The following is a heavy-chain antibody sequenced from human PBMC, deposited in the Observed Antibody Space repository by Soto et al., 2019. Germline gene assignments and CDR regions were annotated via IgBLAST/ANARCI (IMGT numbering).Heavy chain of an antibody. CDR2: ISWNSGSI. V-gene: IGHV3-9*01. J-gene: IGHJ4*02. CDR1: GFTFDDYA. Sequence: GGSLRLSCAASGFTFDDYAMHWVRQAPGKGLEWVSGISWNSGSIGYADSVEGRFTISRDNAKNSLYLQMNSLRAEDTALYYCAKTPARGRGVIVYFDYWGQGTLVTVS. D-gene: IGHD3-10*01. CDR3: AKTPARGRGVIVYFDY.